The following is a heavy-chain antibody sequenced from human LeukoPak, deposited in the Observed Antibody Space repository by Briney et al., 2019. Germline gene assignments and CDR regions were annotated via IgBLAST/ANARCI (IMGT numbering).Heavy chain of an antibody. Sequence: GASVKVSCKAPGYTFTEYYMHWVRQAPGQGLEWMGWINPHSGGTNYAQKFQGRVTMTRDTSISTAYMELSRLRSEDTAVYYCARGAYYYDSSGSRHAFDIWGQGTMVTVSS. J-gene: IGHJ3*02. V-gene: IGHV1-2*02. CDR2: INPHSGGT. D-gene: IGHD3-22*01. CDR1: GYTFTEYY. CDR3: ARGAYYYDSSGSRHAFDI.